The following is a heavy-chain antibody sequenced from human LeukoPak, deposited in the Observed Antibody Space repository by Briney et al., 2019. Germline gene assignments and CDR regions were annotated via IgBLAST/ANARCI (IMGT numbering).Heavy chain of an antibody. CDR1: GYTFTSYY. Sequence: GASVTVSCKASGYTFTSYYMHWVRQAPGQGLEWMGIINPSGGSTSYAQKFQGRVTMTRDTSTSTVYMELSSLRSEDTAVYYCARDSGRGSYGGGFQHWGQGTLVTVSS. CDR3: ARDSGRGSYGGGFQH. CDR2: INPSGGST. J-gene: IGHJ1*01. D-gene: IGHD1-26*01. V-gene: IGHV1-46*01.